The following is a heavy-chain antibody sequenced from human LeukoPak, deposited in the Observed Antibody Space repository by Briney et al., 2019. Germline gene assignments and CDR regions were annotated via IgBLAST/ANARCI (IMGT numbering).Heavy chain of an antibody. J-gene: IGHJ5*02. V-gene: IGHV3-30-3*01. CDR3: AREKYQLQKGGIWFDP. Sequence: GGSLRLSCAASGFMFNKYAMHWVRQAPGKGLEWVGVISYDGSHQYYADSVKGRFTVSRDDSKNTLYLQFNSLRPEDTAVYYCAREKYQLQKGGIWFDPWGQGTLVTVSS. CDR2: ISYDGSHQ. D-gene: IGHD2-2*01. CDR1: GFMFNKYA.